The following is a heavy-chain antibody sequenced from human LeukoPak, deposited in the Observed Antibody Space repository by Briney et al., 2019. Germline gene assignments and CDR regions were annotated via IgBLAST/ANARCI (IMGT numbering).Heavy chain of an antibody. D-gene: IGHD3-9*01. J-gene: IGHJ5*02. CDR2: IYTSGST. CDR1: GGSISSYY. CDR3: ARGLRYFDWLSHNWFDP. Sequence: SETLSLTCTVSGGSISSYYWSWIRQPAGKGLEWIGRIYTSGSTNYNPSLKSRVTISVDTSKNQFSLKLSSVTAADTAVYYCARGLRYFDWLSHNWFDPWGQGTLVTVSS. V-gene: IGHV4-4*07.